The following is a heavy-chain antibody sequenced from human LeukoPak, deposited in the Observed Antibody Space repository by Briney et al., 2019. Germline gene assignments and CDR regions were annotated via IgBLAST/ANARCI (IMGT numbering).Heavy chain of an antibody. D-gene: IGHD1-26*01. CDR1: GGTFSSYA. CDR2: IIPIFGTA. Sequence: SVKVSCKASGGTFSSYAISWVRQAPGQGLEWMGGIIPIFGTANYAQKFQGRVTITADESTSTAYMELSSLRSEDTAVYYCARGGYSGSYAPQGWFDPWGQGTLVTVSS. V-gene: IGHV1-69*13. J-gene: IGHJ5*02. CDR3: ARGGYSGSYAPQGWFDP.